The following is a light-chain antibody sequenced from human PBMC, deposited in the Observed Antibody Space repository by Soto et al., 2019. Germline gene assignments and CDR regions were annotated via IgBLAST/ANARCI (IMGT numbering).Light chain of an antibody. V-gene: IGLV9-49*01. Sequence: QAVVTQPPSASASLGASVTLTCTLSSGYSNYKVDWYQQRPGKGPRFVMRVGTGGIVGSKGDGIPDRFSVLGSGLNRYLTIKNIQEEDESHYHCGADHGSGSNLVVFGGGTKLTVL. CDR3: GADHGSGSNLVV. CDR2: VGTGGIVG. CDR1: SGYSNYK. J-gene: IGLJ2*01.